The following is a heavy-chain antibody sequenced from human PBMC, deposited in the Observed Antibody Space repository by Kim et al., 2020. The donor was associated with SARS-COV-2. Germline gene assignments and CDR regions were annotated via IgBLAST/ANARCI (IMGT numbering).Heavy chain of an antibody. CDR3: VRDRGVYYYMDV. V-gene: IGHV3-30-3*01. CDR2: ISYDGSNK. J-gene: IGHJ6*03. CDR1: GFTFSSYA. Sequence: GGSLRLSCAASGFTFSSYAMHWVRQAPGKGLEWVAVISYDGSNKYYADSVKGRFTISRDNSKNTLYLQMNSLRAEDTAVYYCVRDRGVYYYMDVWGKGTT. D-gene: IGHD3-10*01.